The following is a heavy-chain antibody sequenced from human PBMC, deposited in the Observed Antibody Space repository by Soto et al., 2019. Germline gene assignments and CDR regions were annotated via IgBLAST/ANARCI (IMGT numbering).Heavy chain of an antibody. J-gene: IGHJ3*01. CDR3: EHAYSSSPDDGFDV. CDR2: IYWDDDE. Sequence: QITLKESGQTLVKPTQILTLTCTLSGFSLTTRGVGVGWIRQPPGEAMEWLALIYWDDDERYRPSLRSRLTITKDTAKTQVVLTMTNMEPVDTGTYYCEHAYSSSPDDGFDVWGQGTRVTVSS. CDR1: GFSLTTRGVG. V-gene: IGHV2-5*02. D-gene: IGHD6-6*01.